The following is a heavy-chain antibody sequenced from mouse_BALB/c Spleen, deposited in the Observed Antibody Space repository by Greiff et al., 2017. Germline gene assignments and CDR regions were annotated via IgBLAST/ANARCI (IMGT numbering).Heavy chain of an antibody. CDR3: ARPLYGSSWYFDV. V-gene: IGHV1-26*01. CDR2: INPYNGAT. CDR1: GYSFTGYY. D-gene: IGHD1-1*01. Sequence: VQLQQSGPELVKPGASVKISCKASGYSFTGYYMHWVKQSHVKSLEWIGRINPYNGATSYNQNFKDKASLTVDKSSSTAYMELHSLTSEDSAVYYCARPLYGSSWYFDVWGAGTTVTVSS. J-gene: IGHJ1*01.